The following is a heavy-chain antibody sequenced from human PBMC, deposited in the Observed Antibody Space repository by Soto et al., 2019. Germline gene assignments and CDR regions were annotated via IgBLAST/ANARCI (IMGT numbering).Heavy chain of an antibody. CDR1: GFTFSSYA. CDR3: AKDREFSSSAGAFDI. CDR2: ISGSGGST. Sequence: GGSLRLSCAASGFTFSSYAMSWVRQAPGKGLEWVSAISGSGGSTYYADSVKGRFTISRDTSKNTLHLQMNSLRAEDTAIYYCAKDREFSSSAGAFDIWGQGTLVTVSS. J-gene: IGHJ3*02. V-gene: IGHV3-23*01. D-gene: IGHD2-2*01.